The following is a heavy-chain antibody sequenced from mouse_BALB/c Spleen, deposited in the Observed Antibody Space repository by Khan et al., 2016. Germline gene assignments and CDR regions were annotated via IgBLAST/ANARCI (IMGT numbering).Heavy chain of an antibody. Sequence: EVQLQESGPSLVKLSQTLSLTCSVTGDSITSGYWNWIRKFPGNKLEYMGYISHSGSTYYNPSLKSRISITRDTSKNQYYLQLNSVTTEDTATYYCVRDEGSTYVRGMDYWGQGTSVTVSS. J-gene: IGHJ4*01. V-gene: IGHV3-8*02. CDR1: GDSITSGY. CDR3: VRDEGSTYVRGMDY. CDR2: ISHSGST. D-gene: IGHD1-1*01.